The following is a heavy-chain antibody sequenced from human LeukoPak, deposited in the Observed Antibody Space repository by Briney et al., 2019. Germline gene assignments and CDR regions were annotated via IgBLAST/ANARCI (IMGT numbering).Heavy chain of an antibody. Sequence: ASVKVSCKASGYTFTGYYMHWVRQAPGQGLEWMGWINPNSGGTNYAQKFQGRVTMTRVTSISTAYMELSRLRSDDTAVYYCAREGGGSYYVSMGYNWFDPWGQGTLVTVSS. CDR1: GYTFTGYY. CDR2: INPNSGGT. V-gene: IGHV1-2*02. J-gene: IGHJ5*02. D-gene: IGHD1-26*01. CDR3: AREGGGSYYVSMGYNWFDP.